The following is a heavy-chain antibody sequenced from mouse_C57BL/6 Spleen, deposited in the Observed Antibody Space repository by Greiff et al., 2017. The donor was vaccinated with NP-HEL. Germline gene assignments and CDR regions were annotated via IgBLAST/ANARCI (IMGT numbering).Heavy chain of an antibody. CDR3: ARAAGTGYVDG. CDR1: GYTFTNYW. Sequence: QVQLQQSGAELVRPGTSVKMSCKASGYTFTNYWIGWAKQRPGHGLEWIGDIYPGGGYTNYNEKFKGKATLTADKSSSTAYMQFSSLTSEASAIYCGARAAGTGYVDGWGRGTAVSVSS. CDR2: IYPGGGYT. V-gene: IGHV1-63*01. J-gene: IGHJ1*03. D-gene: IGHD3-3*01.